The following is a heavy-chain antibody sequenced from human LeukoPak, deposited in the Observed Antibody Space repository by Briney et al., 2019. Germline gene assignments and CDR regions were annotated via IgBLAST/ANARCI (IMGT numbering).Heavy chain of an antibody. D-gene: IGHD6-6*01. CDR3: AKPSHSSSSPFDY. J-gene: IGHJ4*02. CDR2: IYSGGST. Sequence: GGSLRLSCAASGFTVSSNYMSWVRQAPGKGLEWVSVIYSGGSTYYADSVKGRFTISRDNSKNTLYLQMNSLRAEDTAVYYCAKPSHSSSSPFDYWGQGTLVTVSS. V-gene: IGHV3-53*05. CDR1: GFTVSSNY.